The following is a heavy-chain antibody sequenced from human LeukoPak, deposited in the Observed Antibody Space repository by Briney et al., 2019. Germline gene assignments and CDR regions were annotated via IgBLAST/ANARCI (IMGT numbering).Heavy chain of an antibody. CDR3: AKDYGGNPFDH. J-gene: IGHJ4*02. Sequence: GGSLRLSCAASGFSFSNYAMCWVRQAPGKGLEWVTVISDSGDYTYYADSVKGRFTISRDNSKNTLYLQMNSLGAEDTAVYYCAKDYGGNPFDHWGQGTLVTVSS. CDR1: GFSFSNYA. CDR2: ISDSGDYT. D-gene: IGHD4-23*01. V-gene: IGHV3-23*01.